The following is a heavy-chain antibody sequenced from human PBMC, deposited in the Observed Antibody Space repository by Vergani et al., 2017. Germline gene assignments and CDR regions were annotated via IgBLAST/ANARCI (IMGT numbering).Heavy chain of an antibody. V-gene: IGHV1-69*18. CDR1: GGTFSSYA. D-gene: IGHD1-26*01. CDR2: IIPIFGTA. Sequence: QVQLVQSGAEVKKPGSSVKVSCKASGGTFSSYAISWVRQAPGQGLEWMGRIIPIFGTANYAQKFQGRVTITADESTSTAYMELSSLRSEDTAVYYCARAAHVWVVGATTSYFDYWGQGTLVTVSS. J-gene: IGHJ4*02. CDR3: ARAAHVWVVGATTSYFDY.